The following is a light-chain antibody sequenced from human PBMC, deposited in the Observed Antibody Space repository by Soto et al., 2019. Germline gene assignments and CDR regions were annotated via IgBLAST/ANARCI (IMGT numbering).Light chain of an antibody. CDR1: SSNIGSNY. CDR2: RNN. CDR3: AAWDDSLSVHGV. V-gene: IGLV1-47*01. J-gene: IGLJ3*02. Sequence: QSVLTQPPSASATPGQRVTLSCSGSSSNIGSNYVYWYQQLPGTAPKLLIYRNNQRPSGGPDRFSGSKSGTSASLAISGLRSEDEADDYCAAWDDSLSVHGVFGGGTKLTVL.